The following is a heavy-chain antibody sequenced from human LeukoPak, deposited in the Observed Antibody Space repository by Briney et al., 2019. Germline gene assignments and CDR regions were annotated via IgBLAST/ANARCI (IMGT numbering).Heavy chain of an antibody. CDR3: ARLFRRIAAGGCFDP. V-gene: IGHV4-4*02. CDR1: GGSISSSNW. Sequence: SGTLSLTCAVSGGSISSSNWWSWVRQPPGKGLEWIGEIYHSGSTNYNPSLKSRVTISVDTSKNQFSLNLSSVTAADTAVYYCARLFRRIAAGGCFDPWGQGTLVTVSS. J-gene: IGHJ5*02. D-gene: IGHD6-13*01. CDR2: IYHSGST.